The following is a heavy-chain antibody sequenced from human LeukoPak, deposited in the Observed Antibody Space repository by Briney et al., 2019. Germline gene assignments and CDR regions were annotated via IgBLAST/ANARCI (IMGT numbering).Heavy chain of an antibody. CDR1: GDSISTYY. CDR2: VNLSGST. V-gene: IGHV4-59*01. J-gene: IGHJ4*02. Sequence: SETLSLTCTISGDSISTYYWSWIRQSPGKGLEWIGDVNLSGSTNYNPSLNYNPSLKSRVSISIDTSKNQLSLQLSSVTAADTAVYYCARGSPYSSSFCFDYWGQGTLVTVSS. D-gene: IGHD6-6*01. CDR3: ARGSPYSSSFCFDY.